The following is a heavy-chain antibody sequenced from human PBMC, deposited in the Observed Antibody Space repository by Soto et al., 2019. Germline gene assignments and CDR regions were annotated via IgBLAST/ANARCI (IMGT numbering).Heavy chain of an antibody. J-gene: IGHJ6*02. V-gene: IGHV3-33*01. CDR2: INYDGSNK. D-gene: IGHD2-21*01. CDR1: GFIFSSYG. Sequence: QVNLVESGGGAVQGGRSLRVSCAASGFIFSSYGMHWVRQAPGKGLGWVAFINYDGSNKFYGDAVKGRFTISRDNSKNMVHLQMNSLRGEDTAVYYCARCKQKVMHCGLDVWGHGATVTVSS. CDR3: ARCKQKVMHCGLDV.